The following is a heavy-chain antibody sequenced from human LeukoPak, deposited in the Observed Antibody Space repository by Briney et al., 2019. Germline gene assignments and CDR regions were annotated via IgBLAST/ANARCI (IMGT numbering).Heavy chain of an antibody. J-gene: IGHJ4*02. D-gene: IGHD5-18*01. CDR2: ISYDGSNK. V-gene: IGHV3-30*18. CDR3: AKVISKYSYGYPPFDY. CDR1: GFTFSSYG. Sequence: GRSLRLSCAASGFTFSSYGMHWVRQAPGKGLEWGAVISYDGSNKYYADSVKGRFTISRDNSKNTLYLQMNSLRAEDTAVYYCAKVISKYSYGYPPFDYWGQGTLVTVSS.